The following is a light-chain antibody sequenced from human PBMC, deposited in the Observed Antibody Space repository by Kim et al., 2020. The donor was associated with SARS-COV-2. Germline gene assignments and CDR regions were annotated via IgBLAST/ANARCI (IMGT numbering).Light chain of an antibody. V-gene: IGKV1-5*01. CDR3: QQYNSFSGT. J-gene: IGKJ1*01. Sequence: GDRVTITCRASQSISNWLAWYQQKPGKAPKLLIYDASSLESGVPSTFSGSGSGTEFTLTISSLQPDDFATYYCQQYNSFSGTFGQWTKV. CDR1: QSISNW. CDR2: DAS.